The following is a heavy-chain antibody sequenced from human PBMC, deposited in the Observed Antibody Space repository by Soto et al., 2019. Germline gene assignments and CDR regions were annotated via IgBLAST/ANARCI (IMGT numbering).Heavy chain of an antibody. D-gene: IGHD6-6*01. J-gene: IGHJ6*02. CDR3: ARVPPGEQFVLNYYHYGMDV. V-gene: IGHV1-69*01. CDR2: IIPIFGES. Sequence: QVQLVQSAAEVNKPGSSVKVFCKASGGTFRNYAISWVRQAPGQGLEWMGGIIPIFGESDYAQKFQGRVRITADGPTSTAYMELSSLRSEDTAVYYCARVPPGEQFVLNYYHYGMDVWGQGTTVIVSS. CDR1: GGTFRNYA.